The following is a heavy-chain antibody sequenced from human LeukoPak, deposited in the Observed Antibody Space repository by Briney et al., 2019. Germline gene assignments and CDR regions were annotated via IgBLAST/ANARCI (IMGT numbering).Heavy chain of an antibody. J-gene: IGHJ4*02. Sequence: PGGSLRLSCAASGFTFSSYSMNWVRQAPGKGLEWVSSISSSSYIYYADSVKGRFTISRDNAKNSLCLQMNSLRAEDTAVYYCARDVSPYSSGWYGYWGQGTLVTVSS. D-gene: IGHD6-19*01. CDR3: ARDVSPYSSGWYGY. CDR2: ISSSSYI. V-gene: IGHV3-21*01. CDR1: GFTFSSYS.